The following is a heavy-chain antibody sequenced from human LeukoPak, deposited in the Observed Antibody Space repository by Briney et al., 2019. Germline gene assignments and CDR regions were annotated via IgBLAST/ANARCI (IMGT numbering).Heavy chain of an antibody. CDR1: GFIFSSYG. CDR2: IRYDGSNK. CDR3: AKDKGRWLHQVGGYFDY. V-gene: IGHV3-30*02. J-gene: IGHJ4*02. D-gene: IGHD5-24*01. Sequence: GGSLRLSCAASGFIFSSYGMHWVRQAPGKGLEWVAFIRYDGSNKYYADSVKGRFTISRDNSKNTLYLQMNSLRAEDTAVYYCAKDKGRWLHQVGGYFDYWGKGTLVTVSS.